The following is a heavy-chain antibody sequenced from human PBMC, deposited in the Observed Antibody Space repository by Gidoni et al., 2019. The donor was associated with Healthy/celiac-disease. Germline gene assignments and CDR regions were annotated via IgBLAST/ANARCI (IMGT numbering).Heavy chain of an antibody. CDR3: ARPLYGDYVYYGMDV. Sequence: NPSLKSRVTISVDTSKNQFSLKLSSVTAADTAVYYCARPLYGDYVYYGMDVWGQGTTVTVSS. V-gene: IGHV4-39*01. J-gene: IGHJ6*02. D-gene: IGHD4-17*01.